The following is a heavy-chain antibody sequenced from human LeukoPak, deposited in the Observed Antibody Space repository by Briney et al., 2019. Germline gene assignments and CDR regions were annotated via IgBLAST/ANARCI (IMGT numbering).Heavy chain of an antibody. V-gene: IGHV4-34*01. D-gene: IGHD3-22*01. CDR2: INHSGST. CDR3: AREALYYYDSSGKN. CDR1: GGSFSGYY. J-gene: IGHJ4*02. Sequence: SETLSLTCAVYGGSFSGYYWSWIRQPPGKGLEWIGEINHSGSTNYNPSLKSRVTISVDTSKNQFSLKLSSVTAADTAVYYCAREALYYYDSSGKNWGQGTLVTVSS.